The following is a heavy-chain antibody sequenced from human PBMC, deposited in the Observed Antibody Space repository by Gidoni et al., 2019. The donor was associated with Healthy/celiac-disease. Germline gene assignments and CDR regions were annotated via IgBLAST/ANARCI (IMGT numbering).Heavy chain of an antibody. Sequence: EVQLVESGGGLVQPGRSLRLSCADSGCTFDDYAMHRVRQAPGKGLAWVSGISWNSGSIGYADSVKGRFTISRDNAKNSLYLQMNSLRAEDTALYYCAKDKWGSLPGYYFDYWGQGTLVTVSS. CDR3: AKDKWGSLPGYYFDY. J-gene: IGHJ4*02. CDR2: ISWNSGSI. D-gene: IGHD1-26*01. CDR1: GCTFDDYA. V-gene: IGHV3-9*01.